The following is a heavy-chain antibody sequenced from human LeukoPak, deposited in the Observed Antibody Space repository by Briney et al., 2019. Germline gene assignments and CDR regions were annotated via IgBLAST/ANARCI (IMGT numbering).Heavy chain of an antibody. V-gene: IGHV4-59*12. CDR3: ARDMNTGVDPSGPFDY. D-gene: IGHD2-15*01. CDR2: VYNSGTN. J-gene: IGHJ4*02. Sequence: SETLSLTCTASGCSISTYYWSWVRQSPGKGLEWIGHVYNSGTNSYNPSLKSRVTMSVDTSKNQFSLKLSSVTAADTAVYFCARDMNTGVDPSGPFDYWGQGTLVTVSS. CDR1: GCSISTYY.